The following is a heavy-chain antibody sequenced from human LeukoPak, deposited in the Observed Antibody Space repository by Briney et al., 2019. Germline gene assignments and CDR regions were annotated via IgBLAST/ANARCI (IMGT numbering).Heavy chain of an antibody. CDR1: GDSISSDDYY. J-gene: IGHJ3*02. CDR3: ARNIVVVVAATPGRLERRPDAFDI. V-gene: IGHV4-30-4*08. CDR2: IYYSGST. Sequence: SQTLSLTCTVSGDSISSDDYYWTWIRQPPGKGLEWIGYIYYSGSTYYNPSLKSRVTISVDTSKNQFSLKLSSVTAADTAVYYCARNIVVVVAATPGRLERRPDAFDIWGQGTMVTVSS. D-gene: IGHD2-15*01.